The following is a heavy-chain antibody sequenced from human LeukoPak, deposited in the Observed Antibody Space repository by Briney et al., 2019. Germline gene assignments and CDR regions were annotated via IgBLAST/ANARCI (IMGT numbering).Heavy chain of an antibody. D-gene: IGHD5-18*01. Sequence: GESLKISCKGSGYSFTNNWIGWVRQVPGKGPEWMGIIYPGASSTTYSPSFQGQVTISADKSVSTAYLQWSSLKASDTAMYYCAGLRYSYGSTYYFDYWGQGTLVTVSS. CDR2: IYPGASST. CDR3: AGLRYSYGSTYYFDY. J-gene: IGHJ4*02. V-gene: IGHV5-51*01. CDR1: GYSFTNNW.